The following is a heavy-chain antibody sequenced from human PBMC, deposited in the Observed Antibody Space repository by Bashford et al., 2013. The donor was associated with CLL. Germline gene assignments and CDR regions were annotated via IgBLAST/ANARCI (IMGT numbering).Heavy chain of an antibody. J-gene: IGHJ4*02. V-gene: IGHV4-39*02. Sequence: SHLVTRLCGLPSVVVLTTGAGSASPQGKGLEWLANIYYSGYTQYNPSLKSRVTISMDTSKNHFSLRLASVTAADTAIYYCARLTVPLGHYYFESWGQGTLVTVSS. D-gene: IGHD3-16*01. CDR3: ARLTVPLGHYYFES. CDR1: GLPSVVVLTT. CDR2: IYYSGYT.